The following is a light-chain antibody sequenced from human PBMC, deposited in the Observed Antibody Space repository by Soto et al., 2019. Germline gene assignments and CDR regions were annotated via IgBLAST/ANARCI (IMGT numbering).Light chain of an antibody. V-gene: IGLV1-51*02. J-gene: IGLJ3*02. CDR1: SSDLGTNY. CDR3: GTWSRGLSAWV. CDR2: EDY. Sequence: QSVLTQPPSVSAAPGQKVTISCSGSSSDLGTNYVSWYQQLPGTAPRLLVYEDYKRPSGIPDRFSGSKSGTSATLAITGLQSGDDADYYCGTWSRGLSAWVFGGGTKLTVL.